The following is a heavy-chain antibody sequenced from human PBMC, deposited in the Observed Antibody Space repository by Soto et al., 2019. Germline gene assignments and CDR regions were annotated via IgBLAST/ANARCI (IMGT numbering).Heavy chain of an antibody. J-gene: IGHJ6*02. CDR2: SDSDGSST. Sequence: EVQLVESGGGLVQPGGSLRLSCTASRFIFSSYWMHWVRQAPGKGLVWVSRSDSDGSSTRYADSVKGRFTISRDNAKNTLYLQMNSLRAEDTAVYYCTRVGGSVSGMDVWGQGTTVTVSS. V-gene: IGHV3-74*01. CDR3: TRVGGSVSGMDV. D-gene: IGHD1-26*01. CDR1: RFIFSSYW.